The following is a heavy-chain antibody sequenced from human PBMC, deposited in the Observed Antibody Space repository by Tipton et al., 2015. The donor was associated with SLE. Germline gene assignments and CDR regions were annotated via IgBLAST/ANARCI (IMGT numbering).Heavy chain of an antibody. CDR3: ARDWQWLDYYYYYMDV. Sequence: SLRLSCAASGFAFSSYSMNWVRQAPGKGLEWVSSISGGSSYIDYPDSLKGRFTISRDNAKNSLYLQMNSLRAEDTAVYYCARDWQWLDYYYYYMDVWGKGTTVTVSS. CDR2: ISGGSSYI. J-gene: IGHJ6*03. D-gene: IGHD6-19*01. V-gene: IGHV3-21*01. CDR1: GFAFSSYS.